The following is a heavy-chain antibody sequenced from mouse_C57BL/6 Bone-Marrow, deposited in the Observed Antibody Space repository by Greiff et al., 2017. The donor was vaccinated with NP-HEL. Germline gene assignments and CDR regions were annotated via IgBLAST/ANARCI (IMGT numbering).Heavy chain of an antibody. CDR1: GYTFTSYW. V-gene: IGHV1-50*01. J-gene: IGHJ3*01. CDR2: IDPSDSYT. CDR3: AGEGGQDAWFAY. Sequence: QVQLQQPGAELVKPGASVKLSCKASGYTFTSYWMQWVKQRPGQGLEWIGEIDPSDSYTNYNQKFKGKATLTVDTSSSTAYMELSSLTSADSAVFVCAGEGGQDAWFAYWGQGTLVTVSA. D-gene: IGHD3-2*02.